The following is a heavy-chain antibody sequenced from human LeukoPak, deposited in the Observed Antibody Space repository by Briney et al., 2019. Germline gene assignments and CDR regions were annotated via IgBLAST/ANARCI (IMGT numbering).Heavy chain of an antibody. Sequence: SETLSLTCTVSGGSISSGSYYWSWIRQPPGKGLEWIGYIYYSGSTNYNPSLKSRVTISVDTSKNQFSLKLSSVTAADTAVYYCAGAQFLDLNFDYWGQGTLVTVSS. CDR1: GGSISSGSYY. D-gene: IGHD3/OR15-3a*01. V-gene: IGHV4-61*01. J-gene: IGHJ4*02. CDR2: IYYSGST. CDR3: AGAQFLDLNFDY.